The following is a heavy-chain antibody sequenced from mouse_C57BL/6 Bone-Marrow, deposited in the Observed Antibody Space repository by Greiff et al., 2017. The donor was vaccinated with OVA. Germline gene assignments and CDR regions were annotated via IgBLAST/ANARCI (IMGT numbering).Heavy chain of an antibody. D-gene: IGHD1-1*01. Sequence: VQLQQSGPGLVQPSQSLSITCTVSGFSLTSYGVHWVRQSPGKGLEWLGVIWSGGSTDYNAAFISRLSISKDNSKSQVFFKMNSLQADDTAIYYCARKPYYYGSSYGAMDYWGQGTSVTVSS. CDR1: GFSLTSYG. CDR3: ARKPYYYGSSYGAMDY. J-gene: IGHJ4*01. V-gene: IGHV2-2*01. CDR2: IWSGGST.